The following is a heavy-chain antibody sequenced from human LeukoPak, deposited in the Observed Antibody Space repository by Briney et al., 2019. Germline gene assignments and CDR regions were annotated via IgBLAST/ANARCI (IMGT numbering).Heavy chain of an antibody. CDR3: ARNPPNYYDSSGSPYYFDY. Sequence: SVKVSCKASGYTFTSYYMHWVRQAPGQGLEWMGGIIPIFGTANYAQKFQGRVTITADESTSTAYMELSSLRSEDTAVYYCARNPPNYYDSSGSPYYFDYWGQGTLVTVSS. V-gene: IGHV1-69*13. J-gene: IGHJ4*02. CDR1: GYTFTSYY. CDR2: IIPIFGTA. D-gene: IGHD3-22*01.